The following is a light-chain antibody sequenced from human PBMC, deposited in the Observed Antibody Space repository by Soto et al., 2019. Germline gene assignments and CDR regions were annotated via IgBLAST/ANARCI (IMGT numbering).Light chain of an antibody. CDR2: EVT. CDR3: SSYTNINTRACV. V-gene: IGLV2-14*01. J-gene: IGLJ1*01. Sequence: QSALTQPAAGSGSPGQSITISCTGTSGDIVSYNRVSWYQQHPGKAPKLIIYEVTDRPSGVSNRFSGSKSGNTASLTISGLQAEDEAEYYCSSYTNINTRACVFGTGTKVTVL. CDR1: SGDIVSYNR.